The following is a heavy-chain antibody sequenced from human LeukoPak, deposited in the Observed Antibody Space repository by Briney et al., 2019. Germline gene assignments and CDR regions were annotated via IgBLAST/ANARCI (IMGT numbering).Heavy chain of an antibody. CDR2: ISSSGSTI. Sequence: GGSLRLSCAASGFTFSSYEMNWVRQAPGKGLEWVSYISSSGSTIYYADSVKGRFTISRDNSKNTLYLQMNSLRAEDTAVYYCAKALDPSWDFDYWGQGTLVTVSS. CDR3: AKALDPSWDFDY. J-gene: IGHJ4*02. V-gene: IGHV3-48*03. CDR1: GFTFSSYE. D-gene: IGHD6-13*01.